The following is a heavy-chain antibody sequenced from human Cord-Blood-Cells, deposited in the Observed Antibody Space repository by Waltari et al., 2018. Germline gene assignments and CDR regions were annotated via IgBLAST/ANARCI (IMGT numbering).Heavy chain of an antibody. CDR3: ARGSYDSSGYYYYYYYGMDV. J-gene: IGHJ6*02. CDR1: GGTFSSYA. V-gene: IGHV1-69*01. CDR2: IIPIFGTA. Sequence: QVQLVQSGAEVKKPGSSVKVSCKASGGTFSSYAISWVRPPPGPGLEWMGGIIPIFGTANYAQKFQGRVTITADESTSTAYMELSSLRSEDTAVYYCARGSYDSSGYYYYYYYGMDVWGQGTTVTVSS. D-gene: IGHD3-22*01.